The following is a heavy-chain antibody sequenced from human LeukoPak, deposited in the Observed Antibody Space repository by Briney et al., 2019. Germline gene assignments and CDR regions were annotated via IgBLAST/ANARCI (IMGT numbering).Heavy chain of an antibody. J-gene: IGHJ3*02. CDR3: ARATTSSGDAFDI. Sequence: GGSLRLSCAASGFPFSNYAMSWVRQAPGKGLEWVSAISGSGANTYFADSVKGRFTMSRDNSKNTLYLQMNSLRAEDTAVYYCARATTSSGDAFDIWGQGTMVTVSS. CDR2: ISGSGANT. CDR1: GFPFSNYA. D-gene: IGHD3-22*01. V-gene: IGHV3-23*01.